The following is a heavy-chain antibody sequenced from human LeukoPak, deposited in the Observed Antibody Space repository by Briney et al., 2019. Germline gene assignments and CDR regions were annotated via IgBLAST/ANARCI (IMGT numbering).Heavy chain of an antibody. CDR1: GFTFSSYA. D-gene: IGHD2-2*01. Sequence: PGGSLRLSCAASGFTFSSYAMYWVRQAPGKGLEWVSTIDDSGGSAYYAAYVKGRFTITRDNSKNTLFLQMTILRDEDTAVYYCAKYLGFCTSSGCPRWFEPWGQGTLVTVA. J-gene: IGHJ5*02. V-gene: IGHV3-23*01. CDR2: IDDSGGSA. CDR3: AKYLGFCTSSGCPRWFEP.